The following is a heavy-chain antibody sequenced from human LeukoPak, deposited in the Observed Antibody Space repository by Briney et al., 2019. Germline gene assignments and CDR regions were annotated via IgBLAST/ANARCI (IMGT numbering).Heavy chain of an antibody. CDR3: ARDLQVGALYFFDY. V-gene: IGHV3-7*01. Sequence: GGSLRLSCAAFGFTFTSYWMTWVRQAPGKGLEWVANIKQDGSEKNYVDSVKGRFTISRDNAKNSLYLQMNSLRAEDTAVYYCARDLQVGALYFFDYWGQGTLVTVSS. D-gene: IGHD1-26*01. CDR1: GFTFTSYW. CDR2: IKQDGSEK. J-gene: IGHJ4*02.